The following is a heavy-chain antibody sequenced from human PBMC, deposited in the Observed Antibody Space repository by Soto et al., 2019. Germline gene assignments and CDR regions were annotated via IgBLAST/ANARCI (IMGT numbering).Heavy chain of an antibody. CDR1: GFTFNSYS. CDR3: ARDRRGYDILTGYYKGVGYYGMDV. D-gene: IGHD3-9*01. V-gene: IGHV3-48*01. Sequence: GGSLRLSCAASGFTFNSYSMNGVRQAPGKGLEWVSYISSSSSTIYYADSVKGRFTISRDNSKNTLYLQMNSLRAEDTAVYYCARDRRGYDILTGYYKGVGYYGMDVWGQGTTVTVSS. CDR2: ISSSSSTI. J-gene: IGHJ6*02.